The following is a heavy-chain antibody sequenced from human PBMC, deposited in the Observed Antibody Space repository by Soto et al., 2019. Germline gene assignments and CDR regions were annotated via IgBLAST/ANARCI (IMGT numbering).Heavy chain of an antibody. J-gene: IGHJ4*02. CDR1: GFIFSTYS. V-gene: IGHV3-21*01. Sequence: EVQLVESGGGLVKPGGSLRLSCAASGFIFSTYSMNWVRQAPGKGLEWVSSISSGSTYIYHADSVKGRFTISRDNAKNSLYLQMTSLRAENTAVYYCAFDYCDCFPYWGQGTLVTVSS. CDR3: AFDYCDCFPY. CDR2: ISSGSTYI. D-gene: IGHD4-17*01.